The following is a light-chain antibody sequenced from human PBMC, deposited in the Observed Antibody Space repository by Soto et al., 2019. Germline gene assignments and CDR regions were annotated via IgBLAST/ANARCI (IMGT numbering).Light chain of an antibody. V-gene: IGKV3-15*01. CDR1: QSIRSW. Sequence: IQVNQSPSIVSVSAGERVTISCRASQSIRSWLAWYQQKPGQAPRLLIYAASSRHTGVPSRFSGSGSETEFSLTISSLQSEDFAIYYCQQYNNWPITFGQGTRLEN. CDR2: AAS. J-gene: IGKJ5*01. CDR3: QQYNNWPIT.